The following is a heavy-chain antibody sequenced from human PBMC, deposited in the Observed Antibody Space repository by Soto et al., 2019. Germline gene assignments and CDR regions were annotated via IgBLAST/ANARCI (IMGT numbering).Heavy chain of an antibody. Sequence: EVQLVESGGGLVQPGRSLRLSCAASGFTFDDYAMHWVRQAPGKGLEWVSGISWNSGSIGYADSVKGRFTISRDNAKNSLYMQMNSLRAEDTDLYYCAKDIPPCGSRNEYAFDIWGQGTMVTVSS. D-gene: IGHD3-10*01. V-gene: IGHV3-9*01. J-gene: IGHJ3*02. CDR2: ISWNSGSI. CDR1: GFTFDDYA. CDR3: AKDIPPCGSRNEYAFDI.